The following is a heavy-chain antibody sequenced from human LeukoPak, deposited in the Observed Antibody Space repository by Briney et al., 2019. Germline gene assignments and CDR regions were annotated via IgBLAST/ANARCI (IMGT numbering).Heavy chain of an antibody. D-gene: IGHD3-22*01. J-gene: IGHJ4*02. V-gene: IGHV3-23*01. CDR3: AKGVTMIVVVRYYFDY. CDR1: GFTFSSYA. Sequence: PGGSLRLSCAASGFTFSSYAMSWVRQAPGKGLEWVSAISGSGGSTYYADSVKGRFTISRDNSKNTLYLQMNSLRAEDTAVYYCAKGVTMIVVVRYYFDYWGQGTLDTVSS. CDR2: ISGSGGST.